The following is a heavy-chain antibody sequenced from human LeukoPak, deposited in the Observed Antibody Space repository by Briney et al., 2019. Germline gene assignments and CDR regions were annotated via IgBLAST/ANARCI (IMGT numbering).Heavy chain of an antibody. CDR1: GGSISSSSYY. J-gene: IGHJ4*02. Sequence: PSETLSLTCTVSGGSISSSSYYWGWIRQPPGKGLEWIGSIYYSGSTYYNPSLKSRVTISVDTSKNQFSLKLSSVTAADTAVYYCARSLPGVVPAAMIGWGQGTLVTVSS. D-gene: IGHD2-2*01. CDR3: ARSLPGVVPAAMIG. V-gene: IGHV4-39*01. CDR2: IYYSGST.